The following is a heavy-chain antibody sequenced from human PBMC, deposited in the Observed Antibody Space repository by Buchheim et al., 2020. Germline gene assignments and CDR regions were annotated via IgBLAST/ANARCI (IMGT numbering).Heavy chain of an antibody. CDR1: GYNLISYA. J-gene: IGHJ6*02. CDR3: ARAALDYPYYYYGMDV. D-gene: IGHD4-11*01. Sequence: QVQLVQSGSELKKPGASVKISCKASGYNLISYAMNWVRQAPGQGLEWMGIINPSGGSTSYAQKFQGRVTMTRDTSTSTVYMELSSLRSEDTAVYYCARAALDYPYYYYGMDVWGQGTT. CDR2: INPSGGST. V-gene: IGHV1-46*01.